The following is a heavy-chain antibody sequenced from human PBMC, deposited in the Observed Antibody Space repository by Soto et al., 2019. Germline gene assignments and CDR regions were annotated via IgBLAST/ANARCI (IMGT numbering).Heavy chain of an antibody. V-gene: IGHV4-30-4*01. CDR2: IYYSGST. CDR1: GGSISSGDYY. D-gene: IGHD6-13*01. Sequence: SETLSLTCTVSGGSISSGDYYWSWIRQPPGKGLEWIGYIYYSGSTYYNPSLKSRVTTSVDTSKNQFSLKLSSVTAADTAVYYCARDSSIAAAGHNSIDYWGQGTLVTVSS. J-gene: IGHJ4*02. CDR3: ARDSSIAAAGHNSIDY.